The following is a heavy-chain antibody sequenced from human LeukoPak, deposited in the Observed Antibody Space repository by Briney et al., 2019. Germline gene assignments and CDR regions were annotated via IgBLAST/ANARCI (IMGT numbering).Heavy chain of an antibody. CDR3: ARRGIAVAENWFDP. CDR1: GFTFSSYS. Sequence: GGSLRLSCAASGFTFSSYSMKWDRQAPGEGLEWVSSISSSSSYIYYADSVKGRFTISRDNAKNALYLQMNSLRAEDTAVYYCARRGIAVAENWFDPWGQGTLVTVSS. V-gene: IGHV3-21*01. D-gene: IGHD6-19*01. J-gene: IGHJ5*02. CDR2: ISSSSSYI.